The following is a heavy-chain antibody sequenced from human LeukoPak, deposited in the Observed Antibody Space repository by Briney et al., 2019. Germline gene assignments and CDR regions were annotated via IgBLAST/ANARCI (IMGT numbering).Heavy chain of an antibody. Sequence: SETLSLTCTVSGGSISSYYWSWIRQPPGKGLEWIGYIYYSGSTNYNPSLKSRVTISVDTSKNQFSLKLSSVTAADTAVYYCARVRGFRGSYISYFDYWGQGTLVTVSS. CDR3: ARVRGFRGSYISYFDY. D-gene: IGHD1-26*01. CDR1: GGSISSYY. V-gene: IGHV4-59*01. CDR2: IYYSGST. J-gene: IGHJ4*02.